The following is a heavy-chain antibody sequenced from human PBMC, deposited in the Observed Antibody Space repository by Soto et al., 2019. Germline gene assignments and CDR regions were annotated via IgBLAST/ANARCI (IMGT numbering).Heavy chain of an antibody. V-gene: IGHV4-39*01. CDR3: ARRWGNSFDY. CDR2: IYYSGST. Sequence: QLQLQESGPGLVKPSETLSLTCTVSGGSISSYYWGWIRRPPGKGLEWIGSIYYSGSTYYNPSLKSRVTISVDTSNNQFSLKLSSVTAADTAVYYCARRWGNSFDYWCQGTLVTVSS. CDR1: GGSISSYY. D-gene: IGHD7-27*01. J-gene: IGHJ4*02.